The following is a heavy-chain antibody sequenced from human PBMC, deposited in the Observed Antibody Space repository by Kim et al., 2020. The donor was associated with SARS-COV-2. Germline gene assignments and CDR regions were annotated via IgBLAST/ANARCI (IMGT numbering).Heavy chain of an antibody. Sequence: RSGPCFQGQVTISADQSISTAYLQWSSLKASDIAMYYCARQSVLGFFDYWGQGTLVTVSS. V-gene: IGHV5-51*01. CDR3: ARQSVLGFFDY. J-gene: IGHJ4*02. D-gene: IGHD3-16*01.